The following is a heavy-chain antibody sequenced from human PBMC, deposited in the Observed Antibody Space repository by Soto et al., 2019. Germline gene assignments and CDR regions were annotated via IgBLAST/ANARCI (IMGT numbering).Heavy chain of an antibody. Sequence: PSETLSLTCSVSGGSISSGNYYWSWIRQHPGKGLEWVGYIYYSGSTLYNPSLKSRATISVDTSKNQFSLRVNSLTVADTAVYYCAREMIFGVLGNVDHWGQGNLVIGSP. V-gene: IGHV4-31*03. J-gene: IGHJ4*02. D-gene: IGHD3-3*01. CDR2: IYYSGST. CDR1: GGSISSGNYY. CDR3: AREMIFGVLGNVDH.